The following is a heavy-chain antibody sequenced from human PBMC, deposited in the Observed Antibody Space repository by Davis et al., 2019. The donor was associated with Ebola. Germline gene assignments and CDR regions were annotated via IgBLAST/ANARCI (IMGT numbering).Heavy chain of an antibody. CDR1: GYTFSSYG. V-gene: IGHV1-18*01. J-gene: IGHJ6*04. CDR2: ISGYEDNT. D-gene: IGHD6-25*01. CDR3: ARDLAASSGAHFFYFGMDV. Sequence: ASVKVSCKASGYTFSSYGISWVRQAPGQGLEWMGWISGYEDNTNYASRFQGRFTLTKDRATSTVYMELRSLTSDDTAVYYCARDLAASSGAHFFYFGMDVWGEGTSVAVSS.